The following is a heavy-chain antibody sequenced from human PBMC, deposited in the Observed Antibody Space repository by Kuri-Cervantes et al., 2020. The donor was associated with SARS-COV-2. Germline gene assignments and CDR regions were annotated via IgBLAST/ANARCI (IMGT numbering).Heavy chain of an antibody. Sequence: GESLKISCAASGFAFNHHWMHWVRQVPGKGLVWVSHVDSDGSSVTYADSVKGRFTNSRDNSKHTLYLQMNSLRVENTAVYYFARGVYCSSTSCYKGYFQHWGQGTLVTVSS. CDR2: VDSDGSSV. D-gene: IGHD2-2*02. J-gene: IGHJ1*01. CDR3: ARGVYCSSTSCYKGYFQH. CDR1: GFAFNHHW. V-gene: IGHV3-74*03.